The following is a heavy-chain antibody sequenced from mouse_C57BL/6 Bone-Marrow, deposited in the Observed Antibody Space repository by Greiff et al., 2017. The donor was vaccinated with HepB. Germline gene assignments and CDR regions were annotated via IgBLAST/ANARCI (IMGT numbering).Heavy chain of an antibody. Sequence: EVMLVESGGGLVQPGGSLSLSCAASGFTFTDYYMSWVRQPPGKALEWLGFIRNKANGYTTEYSASVKGRFTISRDNSQSILYLQMNALRAEDSATYYCARSLVTTIGGYFDYWGQGTTLTVSS. J-gene: IGHJ2*01. V-gene: IGHV7-3*01. CDR2: IRNKANGYTT. CDR3: ARSLVTTIGGYFDY. CDR1: GFTFTDYY. D-gene: IGHD2-2*01.